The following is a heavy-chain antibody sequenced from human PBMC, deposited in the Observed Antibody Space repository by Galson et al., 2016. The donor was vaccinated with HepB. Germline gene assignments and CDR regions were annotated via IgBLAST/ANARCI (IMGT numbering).Heavy chain of an antibody. CDR1: GFPTFTNFA. CDR3: AKNRGSDYKNYYMNV. CDR2: MSGSGRGT. Sequence: LRLSCAASGFPTFTNFAMSWVRQAPGKGLEWVSTMSGSGRGTFYADSVKGRFTISRDNSKNTLYLEMNSLRAEDTAVYYCAKNRGSDYKNYYMNVWGKGTTVTVSS. J-gene: IGHJ6*03. D-gene: IGHD4-11*01. V-gene: IGHV3-23*01.